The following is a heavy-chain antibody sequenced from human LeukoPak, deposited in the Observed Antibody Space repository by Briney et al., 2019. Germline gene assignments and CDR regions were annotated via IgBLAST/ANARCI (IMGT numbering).Heavy chain of an antibody. CDR2: INPNSGGT. Sequence: GASVKVSCKASGYTFTDYYMHWVRQAPGQGLEWMGWINPNSGGTNYAQKFQGRVTMTTDTSITTAYMELSRLRSDDTAVYYCARVEMATITVDYWGQGTLVTVSS. CDR3: ARVEMATITVDY. V-gene: IGHV1-2*02. J-gene: IGHJ4*02. CDR1: GYTFTDYY. D-gene: IGHD5-24*01.